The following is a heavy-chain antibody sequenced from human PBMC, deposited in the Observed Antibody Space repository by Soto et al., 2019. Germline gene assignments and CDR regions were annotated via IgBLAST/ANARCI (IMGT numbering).Heavy chain of an antibody. CDR2: ISSSSSYI. J-gene: IGHJ3*02. D-gene: IGHD3-10*01. CDR1: GFTFSSYS. V-gene: IGHV3-21*01. CDR3: ARVSWFGELLYPLQNDAFDI. Sequence: GGSLRLSCAASGFTFSSYSMNWVRQAPGKGLEWVSSISSSSSYIYYADSVKGRFTISRDNAKNSLYLQTNSLRAEDTAVYYCARVSWFGELLYPLQNDAFDIWGQGTMVTVSS.